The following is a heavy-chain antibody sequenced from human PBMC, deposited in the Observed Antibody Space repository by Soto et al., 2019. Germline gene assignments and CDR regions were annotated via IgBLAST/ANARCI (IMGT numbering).Heavy chain of an antibody. Sequence: ASVKVSCKASGGTFSSYAISWVRQAPGQGLEWMGGIIPIFGTANYAQKFQGRVTITADESTSTAYMELSSLRSEDTAVYYCARGAGSATYYYDSSGYYLALWGQGTLVTVSS. V-gene: IGHV1-69*13. CDR3: ARGAGSATYYYDSSGYYLAL. D-gene: IGHD3-22*01. CDR2: IIPIFGTA. J-gene: IGHJ4*02. CDR1: GGTFSSYA.